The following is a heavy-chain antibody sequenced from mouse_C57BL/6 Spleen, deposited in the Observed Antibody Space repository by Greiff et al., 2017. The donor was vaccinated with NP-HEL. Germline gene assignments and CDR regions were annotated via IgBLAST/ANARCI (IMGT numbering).Heavy chain of an antibody. J-gene: IGHJ4*01. V-gene: IGHV1-14*01. Sequence: EVQLQQSGPELVKPGASVKMSCKASGYTFTSYVMHWVKQKPGQGLEWIGYIYPYNDGTKYNEKFKGKATLTSDKSSSTAYMELSSLISDDSAVYYCAREDYYGSSCDYYAMDYWGQGTSVTVSS. CDR3: AREDYYGSSCDYYAMDY. D-gene: IGHD1-1*01. CDR1: GYTFTSYV. CDR2: IYPYNDGT.